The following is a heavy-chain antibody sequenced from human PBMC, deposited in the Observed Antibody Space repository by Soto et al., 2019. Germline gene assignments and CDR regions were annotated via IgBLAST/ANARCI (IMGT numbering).Heavy chain of an antibody. V-gene: IGHV1-18*01. CDR1: GYTFTSYG. CDR2: ISAYNGNT. D-gene: IGHD6-19*01. Sequence: QVQLMQSGAEVKKPGASVKVSCKASGYTFTSYGISWVRQAPGQGLEWMGWISAYNGNTNYAQKLQGRVTMTTDTSTSTAYMELRSLRSDDTAVYYCASLVYSSGRYGGHWFDPWGQGTLVTVSS. J-gene: IGHJ5*02. CDR3: ASLVYSSGRYGGHWFDP.